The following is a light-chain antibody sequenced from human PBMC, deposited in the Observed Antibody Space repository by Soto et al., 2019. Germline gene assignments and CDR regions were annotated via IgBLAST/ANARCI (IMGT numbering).Light chain of an antibody. J-gene: IGLJ1*01. V-gene: IGLV2-14*01. CDR2: DVS. Sequence: SALTQPASVPGSPGQSITISCTGTSSDVGGYNYVSWYQQHPGKAPKLMIYDVSNRPSGVSNRFSGSKSGNTASLTISVLQAEDEADYYCSSYTSSTLYVFGTGTKVTVL. CDR3: SSYTSSTLYV. CDR1: SSDVGGYNY.